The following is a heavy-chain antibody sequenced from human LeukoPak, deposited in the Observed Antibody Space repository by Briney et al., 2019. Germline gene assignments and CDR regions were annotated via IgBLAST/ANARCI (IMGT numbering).Heavy chain of an antibody. CDR3: AIVGTISAPAFFDY. Sequence: SVKVSCKASGGTFSTHAISWVRQAPGQGLAWMGGIIPIFGTAIHAQKFQGRVTITADESTSTAYMELSSLRSEDTAMYYCAIVGTISAPAFFDYWGQGTLVTVSS. D-gene: IGHD1-7*01. J-gene: IGHJ4*02. CDR2: IIPIFGTA. CDR1: GGTFSTHA. V-gene: IGHV1-69*13.